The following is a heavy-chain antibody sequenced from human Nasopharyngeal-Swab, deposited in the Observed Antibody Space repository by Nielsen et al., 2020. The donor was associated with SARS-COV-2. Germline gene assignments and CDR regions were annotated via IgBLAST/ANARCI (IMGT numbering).Heavy chain of an antibody. J-gene: IGHJ4*02. V-gene: IGHV3-23*01. D-gene: IGHD1-14*01. Sequence: GGSLRLSCSASGFTFSDFYMDWVRQAPGKGLEWVSAISGSGGSTYYADSVKGRFTISRDNSKNTLYLQMNSLRAEDTAVYYCAKDLFNPAFDYWGQGTLVTVSS. CDR2: ISGSGGST. CDR1: GFTFSDFY. CDR3: AKDLFNPAFDY.